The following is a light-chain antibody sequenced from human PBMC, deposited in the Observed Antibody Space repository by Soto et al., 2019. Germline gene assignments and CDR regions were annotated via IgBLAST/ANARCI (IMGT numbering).Light chain of an antibody. Sequence: SVLTQPPSASGTPGQRVTISCSGSSSNIGSNTVNWYQQLPGTAPKLLIYSHNQRPSGVPDRFSGSKSGTSASLAISGLQSEDEADYYCAAWDDSLNAAVFGGGTQLTVL. V-gene: IGLV1-44*01. CDR3: AAWDDSLNAAV. CDR1: SSNIGSNT. J-gene: IGLJ3*02. CDR2: SHN.